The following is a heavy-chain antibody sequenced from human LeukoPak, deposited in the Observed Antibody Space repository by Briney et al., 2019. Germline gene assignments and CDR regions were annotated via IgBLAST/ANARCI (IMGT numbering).Heavy chain of an antibody. Sequence: SETLSLTCTVSGGSISSYYWSWIRQPPGEGLEWIGYIYYSGSTNYNPSLKSRVTISVDTSKNQFSLKLSSVTAADTAVYYCARIAAAGGFDCWGQGTLVTVSP. D-gene: IGHD6-13*01. CDR1: GGSISSYY. CDR3: ARIAAAGGFDC. V-gene: IGHV4-59*01. J-gene: IGHJ4*02. CDR2: IYYSGST.